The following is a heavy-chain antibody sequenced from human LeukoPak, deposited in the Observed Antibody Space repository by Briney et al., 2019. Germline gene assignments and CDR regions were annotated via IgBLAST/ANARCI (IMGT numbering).Heavy chain of an antibody. D-gene: IGHD3-3*02. Sequence: SETLSLTCTVSGGSISNYYWNWIRQSPGRGLEWIGYILSSGSTHHNPSLTSRIPLSVDTSKNQFSLKLSSVTAADTAVYYCARRVISEFSIDKGNWLDPWGQGTLVTVSS. CDR2: ILSSGST. CDR1: GGSISNYY. CDR3: ARRVISEFSIDKGNWLDP. V-gene: IGHV4-4*09. J-gene: IGHJ5*02.